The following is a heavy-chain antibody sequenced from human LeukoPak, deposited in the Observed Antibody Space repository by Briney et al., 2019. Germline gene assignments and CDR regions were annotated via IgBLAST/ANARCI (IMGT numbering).Heavy chain of an antibody. J-gene: IGHJ3*02. CDR1: ADRVSSNSAA. D-gene: IGHD7-27*01. V-gene: IGHV6-1*01. CDR2: TYYRSKWYN. Sequence: SQTLSLTSAISADRVSSNSAAWNWIRQSPSRVLEWLGRTYYRSKWYNDYAVSVKSRITIKPDTSKNQFSLQLSSVTPEDTAVYYCAREDTGDQAFDIWGQGTMVTVSS. CDR3: AREDTGDQAFDI.